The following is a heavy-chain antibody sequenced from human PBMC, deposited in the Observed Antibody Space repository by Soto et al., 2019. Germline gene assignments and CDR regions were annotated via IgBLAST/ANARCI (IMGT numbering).Heavy chain of an antibody. D-gene: IGHD4-17*01. CDR3: AIDRGTGDYGVNAVDI. J-gene: IGHJ3*02. CDR1: GFTFSVFA. CDR2: ISGSGENT. Sequence: EVQSGESGAGLVQTGGSLRLSCAASGFTFSVFAMSWLRQDPGKGLELVSTISGSGENTYYANSVKGRFTISRDNSKNKPKLQMNSLIGEDTAVYYSAIDRGTGDYGVNAVDIWGERPMVTVAS. V-gene: IGHV3-23*04.